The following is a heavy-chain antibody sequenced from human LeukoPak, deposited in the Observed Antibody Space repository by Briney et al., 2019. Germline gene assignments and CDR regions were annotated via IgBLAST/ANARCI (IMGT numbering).Heavy chain of an antibody. Sequence: PGGSLRLSCAASGFTVSSNYMSWVRQAPGEGLEWVSVIYSGGSTYYADSVKGRFTISRDNSKNTLYLQMNSLRAEDTAVYYCARAVNWPSFSYWGQGTLVTVSS. V-gene: IGHV3-66*01. J-gene: IGHJ4*02. CDR3: ARAVNWPSFSY. CDR2: IYSGGST. D-gene: IGHD1-1*01. CDR1: GFTVSSNY.